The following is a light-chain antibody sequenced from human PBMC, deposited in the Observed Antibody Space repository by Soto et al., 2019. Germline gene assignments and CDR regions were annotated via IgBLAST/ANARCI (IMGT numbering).Light chain of an antibody. V-gene: IGKV3-15*01. CDR3: QQYNNWPIT. Sequence: EIVLTQSPGTLSLSPGERATLSCRASQSIGRNLVWCQQKPGQAPRLLIYAASTRATGFPARFSGSRSGAEFTLTICSLQSEDFAVYYCQQYNNWPITFGQGTRLEIK. CDR2: AAS. CDR1: QSIGRN. J-gene: IGKJ5*01.